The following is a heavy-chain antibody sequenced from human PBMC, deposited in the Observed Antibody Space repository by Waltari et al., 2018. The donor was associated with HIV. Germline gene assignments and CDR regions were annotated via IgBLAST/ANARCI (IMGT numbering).Heavy chain of an antibody. V-gene: IGHV3-7*01. Sequence: EVQLVESGGGWVQPGGSLRLSCAASGFTFSSYWMSWVRQAPGKGLEWVANIKQDGSEKYYVDSVKGRFTISRDNAKNSLYLQMNSLRAEDTAVYYCARDLYSSGWGYFDYWGQGTLVTVSS. CDR2: IKQDGSEK. J-gene: IGHJ4*02. CDR1: GFTFSSYW. CDR3: ARDLYSSGWGYFDY. D-gene: IGHD6-19*01.